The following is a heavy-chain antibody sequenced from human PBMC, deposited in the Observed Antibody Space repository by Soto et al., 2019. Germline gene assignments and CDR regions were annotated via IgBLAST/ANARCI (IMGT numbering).Heavy chain of an antibody. CDR2: ISGYNGKT. D-gene: IGHD2-15*01. CDR1: GYPFSSYG. Sequence: ASVKVSCKTSGYPFSSYGISWVRQALGQGLEWLGWISGYNGKTEYGQKVQDRLTMTTDTSTNTVYMELRNLRSDDTAVYYCARHLGGGRHSPFDYWGQGTLVTVSS. CDR3: ARHLGGGRHSPFDY. J-gene: IGHJ4*02. V-gene: IGHV1-18*04.